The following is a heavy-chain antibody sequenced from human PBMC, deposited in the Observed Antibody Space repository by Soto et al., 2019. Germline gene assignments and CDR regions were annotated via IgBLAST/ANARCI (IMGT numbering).Heavy chain of an antibody. V-gene: IGHV1-69*01. CDR1: GGTFSIYT. D-gene: IGHD2-15*01. CDR3: AREGPPDIAWFDP. J-gene: IGHJ5*02. CDR2: SA. Sequence: QVQLVQSGAEVKKPGSSVKVSCKASGGTFSIYTISWVRQAPGQGLEWMGGSANSAQKLQDRLTVTADESTSTVYLELSSLTSEDTAVYYCAREGPPDIAWFDPWGQGTLVSVSS.